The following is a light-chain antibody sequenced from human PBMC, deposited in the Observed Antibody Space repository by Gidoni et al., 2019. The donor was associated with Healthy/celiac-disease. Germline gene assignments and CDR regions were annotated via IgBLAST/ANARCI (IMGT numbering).Light chain of an antibody. CDR1: QSLLHSNGYNC. CDR2: LGS. J-gene: IGKJ2*01. V-gene: IGKV2-28*01. CDR3: MQALQTPMYT. Sequence: DNVMTQSPLSLLVTPGEPASISCRASQSLLHSNGYNCLDWYLQKPGQSPQLLIYLGSNRASGVPDGFSGSGAGTDFTLKISRVEAEDVGVYYCMQALQTPMYTFGQGTKLEIK.